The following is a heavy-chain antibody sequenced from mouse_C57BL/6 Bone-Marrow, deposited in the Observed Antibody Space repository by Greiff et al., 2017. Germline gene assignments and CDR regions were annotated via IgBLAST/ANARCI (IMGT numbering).Heavy chain of an antibody. CDR3: TTYSNYGRNWAD. Sequence: EVQLQQSGAELVRPGASVKLSCTASGFNIKDDYMHWVKQRPEQGLEWIGWIDPENGDTEYASKFQGKATLTADTSSNIAYLQLSSLTSEDTAVYYCTTYSNYGRNWADWGQGTLVTVSA. D-gene: IGHD2-5*01. CDR2: IDPENGDT. CDR1: GFNIKDDY. V-gene: IGHV14-4*01. J-gene: IGHJ3*01.